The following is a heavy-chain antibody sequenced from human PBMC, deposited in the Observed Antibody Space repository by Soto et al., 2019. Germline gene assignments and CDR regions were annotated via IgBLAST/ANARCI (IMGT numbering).Heavy chain of an antibody. Sequence: QVQLVQSGAEVKKPGASVKVSCKASGYTFTSYYMHWVRQAPGQGLEWMGWINPDSGVTYYPHKFQDRVTMTRDTSISTAYMALSRLTADDPALYYCARDRGVRDVWGQGTTVIVSS. CDR1: GYTFTSYY. D-gene: IGHD2-8*01. CDR2: INPDSGVT. J-gene: IGHJ6*02. V-gene: IGHV1-2*02. CDR3: ARDRGVRDV.